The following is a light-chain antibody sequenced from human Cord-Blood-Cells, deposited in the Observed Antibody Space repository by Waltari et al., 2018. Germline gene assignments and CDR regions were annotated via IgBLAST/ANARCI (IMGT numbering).Light chain of an antibody. J-gene: IGKJ2*03. CDR1: QCISSY. CDR2: AAS. V-gene: IGKV1-8*01. Sequence: AIGMTQSPSSLSASTGDRVTIPCRASQCISSYLAWYQQKPGKAPKLLIYAASSLESGVPSRFSGSGSGTEFTLTISSLQSDDFATYYCQQYYSYSQHSFGQGTKLEIK. CDR3: QQYYSYSQHS.